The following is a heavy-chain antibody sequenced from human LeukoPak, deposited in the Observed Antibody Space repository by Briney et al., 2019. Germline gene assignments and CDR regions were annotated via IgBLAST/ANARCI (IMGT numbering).Heavy chain of an antibody. CDR1: GGTFSSYP. V-gene: IGHV1-69*13. CDR3: ARNSRVASTSGLNY. CDR2: ITPIFGEA. Sequence: SVKVSCKVSGGTFSSYPISWVRQAPGQGLEWMGEITPIFGEAQNAEKFQGRVTITADEPTSTVYMELTSLRLDDTAMYYCARNSRVASTSGLNYWGQGTLVTVSS. J-gene: IGHJ4*02. D-gene: IGHD5-12*01.